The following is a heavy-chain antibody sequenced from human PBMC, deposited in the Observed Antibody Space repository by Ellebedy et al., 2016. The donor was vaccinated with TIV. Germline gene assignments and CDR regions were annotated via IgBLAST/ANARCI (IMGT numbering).Heavy chain of an antibody. D-gene: IGHD2-8*01. Sequence: AASVKVSCKVSGYTLTELSMHWVRQAPGKGLEWMGGFDPEDGETIYAQKFQGRVTMTEDTSTDTAYMELSSLRSEDTAVHYCATDLRYCSNDVCFKRYDAFDIWGQGTTVMVSS. CDR1: GYTLTELS. V-gene: IGHV1-24*01. CDR2: FDPEDGET. J-gene: IGHJ3*02. CDR3: ATDLRYCSNDVCFKRYDAFDI.